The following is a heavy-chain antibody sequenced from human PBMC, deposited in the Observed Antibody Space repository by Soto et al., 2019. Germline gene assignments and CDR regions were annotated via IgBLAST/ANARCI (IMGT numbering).Heavy chain of an antibody. CDR2: IYSGGST. D-gene: IGHD2-15*01. V-gene: IGHV3-66*02. CDR1: GFTVSSNY. J-gene: IGHJ4*02. CDR3: AREDQYCSGGSCYSEAFDS. Sequence: GGSLRLSCAASGFTVSSNYMSWVRQAPGKGLEWVSVIYSGGSTYYADSVKGRFTISRDNSKNTLYLQMNSLRAEDTAVYYCAREDQYCSGGSCYSEAFDSWGQGALVTVSS.